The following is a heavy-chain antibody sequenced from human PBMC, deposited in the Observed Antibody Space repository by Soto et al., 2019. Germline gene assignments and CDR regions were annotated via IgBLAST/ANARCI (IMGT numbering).Heavy chain of an antibody. CDR2: IYYSGST. D-gene: IGHD2-21*02. CDR3: ARGVTGYYYGMDV. Sequence: SLTCTVSGGSISSGGYYWSWIRQHPGKGLEWIGYIYYSGSTYYNPSLKSRVTISVDTSKNQFSLKLSSVTAADTAVYYCARGVTGYYYGMDVWGQGTTVTVSS. V-gene: IGHV4-31*03. J-gene: IGHJ6*02. CDR1: GGSISSGGYY.